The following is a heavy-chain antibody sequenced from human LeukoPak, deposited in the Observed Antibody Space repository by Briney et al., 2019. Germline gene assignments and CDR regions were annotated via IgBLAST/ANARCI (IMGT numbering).Heavy chain of an antibody. CDR3: VRDGSGYAMWD. Sequence: GGSLRLSCVASGFSFTKYAMHWVRQAPGKGLEWVAFVHYGGSNKYYADSVKGRFAISRDNSKNTLYLQMNSLRAEDTAVYYCVRDGSGYAMWDWGQGTLVTVSS. CDR1: GFSFTKYA. V-gene: IGHV3-30*02. J-gene: IGHJ4*02. CDR2: VHYGGSNK. D-gene: IGHD5-12*01.